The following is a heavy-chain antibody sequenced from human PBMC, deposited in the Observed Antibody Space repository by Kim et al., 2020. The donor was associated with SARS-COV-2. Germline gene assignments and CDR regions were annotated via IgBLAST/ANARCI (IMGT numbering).Heavy chain of an antibody. CDR2: INHSGST. CDR3: ARVIPGGYDYYYYYGMDV. J-gene: IGHJ6*02. Sequence: SETLSLTCAVYGGSFRGYYWSWIRQPPGKGLEWIGEINHSGSTNYNPSLKSRVTISVDTSKNQFSLKLSSVTAADTAVYYCARVIPGGYDYYYYYGMDVWGQGTTVTVSS. CDR1: GGSFRGYY. D-gene: IGHD5-12*01. V-gene: IGHV4-34*01.